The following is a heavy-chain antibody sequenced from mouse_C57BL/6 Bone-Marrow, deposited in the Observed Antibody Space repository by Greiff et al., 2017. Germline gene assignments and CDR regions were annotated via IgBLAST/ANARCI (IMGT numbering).Heavy chain of an antibody. CDR1: GFTFSSYT. J-gene: IGHJ1*03. D-gene: IGHD1-1*01. CDR3: SRQVTAVLATKYFDV. CDR2: ISGGGGNT. Sequence: EVMLVESGGGLVKPGGSLKLSCAASGFTFSSYTMSWVRQTPGKRLQWVAAISGGGGNTYYPDSVKGRSTLTRDKATNTLYLQMSSLRSEDTALYYCSRQVTAVLATKYFDVWGTGTTVTVSS. V-gene: IGHV5-9*01.